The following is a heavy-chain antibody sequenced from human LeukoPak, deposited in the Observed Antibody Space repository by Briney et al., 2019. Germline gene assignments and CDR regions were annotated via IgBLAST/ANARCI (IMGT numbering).Heavy chain of an antibody. CDR2: INPNSGGT. CDR1: GYTFTGYY. CDR3: ARVGSSGWYVHPTLDY. J-gene: IGHJ4*02. D-gene: IGHD6-19*01. V-gene: IGHV1-2*02. Sequence: GASVKVSCKASGYTFTGYYMHWVRQAPGQGLEWMGWINPNSGGTNYEQKFQGRVTMTRDTSISTAYMELSWLTSDDRAVYYCARVGSSGWYVHPTLDYWGQGTLVTVFS.